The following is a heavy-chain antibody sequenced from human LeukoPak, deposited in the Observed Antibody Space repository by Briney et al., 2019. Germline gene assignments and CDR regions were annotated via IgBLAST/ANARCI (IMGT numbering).Heavy chain of an antibody. V-gene: IGHV4-34*01. CDR2: INHSGST. D-gene: IGHD3-22*01. J-gene: IGHJ6*02. CDR1: GGSFSGYY. CDR3: ARGLRYYDSSGYYGHYYYGMDV. Sequence: SETLSLTCAVYGGSFSGYYWSWIRQPPGKGPEWIGEINHSGSTNYNPSLKSRVTISVDTSKNQFSLKLSSVTAADTAVYYCARGLRYYDSSGYYGHYYYGMDVWGQGTTVTVSS.